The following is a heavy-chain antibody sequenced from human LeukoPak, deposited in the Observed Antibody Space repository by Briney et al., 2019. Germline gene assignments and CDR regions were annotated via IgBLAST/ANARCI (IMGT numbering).Heavy chain of an antibody. CDR2: ISSSGTTI. J-gene: IGHJ3*02. D-gene: IGHD5-12*01. V-gene: IGHV3-48*03. Sequence: GGSLRLSCAASGFTFSSCAMSWVRQAPGKGLKWVSYISSSGTTIDYADSVKGRFTISRDNAKNSLYLQMNSLRAEDTAVYYCVSRAYRGEFDIWGQGTMVTVSS. CDR3: VSRAYRGEFDI. CDR1: GFTFSSCA.